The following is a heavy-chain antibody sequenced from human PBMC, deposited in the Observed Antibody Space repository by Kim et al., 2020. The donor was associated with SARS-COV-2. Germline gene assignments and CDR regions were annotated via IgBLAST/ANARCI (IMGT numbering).Heavy chain of an antibody. D-gene: IGHD6-13*01. CDR3: ARGWQQLVLGDAFDI. Sequence: GESLKISCKGSGYSFTSYWIGWVRQMPGKGLEWMGIIYPGDSDTRYSPSFQGQVTISADKSISTAYLQWSSLKASDTAMYYCARGWQQLVLGDAFDIWGQGTMVTVSS. CDR2: IYPGDSDT. CDR1: GYSFTSYW. V-gene: IGHV5-51*01. J-gene: IGHJ3*02.